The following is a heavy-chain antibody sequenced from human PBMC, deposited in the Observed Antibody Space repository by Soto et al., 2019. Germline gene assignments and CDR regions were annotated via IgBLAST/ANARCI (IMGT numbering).Heavy chain of an antibody. D-gene: IGHD1-26*01. J-gene: IGHJ5*02. CDR2: IYHSGST. CDR3: ARDLAVGATTGSAQDWFDP. Sequence: SETLSLTCAVSCYSISSGYYWGWIRQPPGKGLEWIGSIYHSGSTYYNPSLKSRVTISVDTSKNQFSLKLSSVTAADTAVYYCARDLAVGATTGSAQDWFDPWGQGTLVTVSS. V-gene: IGHV4-38-2*02. CDR1: CYSISSGYY.